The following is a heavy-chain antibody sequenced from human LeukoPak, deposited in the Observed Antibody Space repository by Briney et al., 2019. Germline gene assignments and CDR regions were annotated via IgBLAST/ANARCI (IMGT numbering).Heavy chain of an antibody. CDR3: AREVVGATDAFDI. V-gene: IGHV4-4*07. J-gene: IGHJ3*02. D-gene: IGHD1-26*01. Sequence: SETLSLTCTVSGGSISTFYWSWIRQPAGKGLEWIGRIFTSGSTNYNPSLKSRVTMSVDTSKNQFSLKLSSVTAADTAVYYCAREVVGATDAFDIWGQGTMVTVSS. CDR2: IFTSGST. CDR1: GGSISTFY.